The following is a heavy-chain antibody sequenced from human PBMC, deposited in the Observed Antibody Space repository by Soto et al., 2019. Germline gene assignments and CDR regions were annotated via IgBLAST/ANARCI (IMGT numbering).Heavy chain of an antibody. CDR2: IFHSGST. D-gene: IGHD1-26*01. Sequence: QLQLQESGSGLVKPSQTLSLTCAVSGGSISSGGYSWSWLRQPPGKGLEWIGYIFHSGSTYYNPSLQSSGTISGDGSKNHFSLELRAVTAEDTAVYYCAREGGSGSPEWYFNVWGRGTLVTVSS. CDR3: AREGGSGSPEWYFNV. J-gene: IGHJ2*01. V-gene: IGHV4-30-2*01. CDR1: GGSISSGGYS.